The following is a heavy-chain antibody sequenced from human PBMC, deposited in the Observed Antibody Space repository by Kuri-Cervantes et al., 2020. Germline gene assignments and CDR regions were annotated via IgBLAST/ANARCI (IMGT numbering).Heavy chain of an antibody. Sequence: GSLRLSCTVSDGSVSSGSYYWSWIRQPPGKGLEWIGYISYSGNTNYNPSLKSRVTISVDTSKNQFSLKLSSVTAADTAVYYCAREGWMVRGVKSWFDPWGQGTLVTVSS. J-gene: IGHJ5*02. D-gene: IGHD3-10*01. CDR3: AREGWMVRGVKSWFDP. V-gene: IGHV4-61*01. CDR1: DGSVSSGSYY. CDR2: ISYSGNT.